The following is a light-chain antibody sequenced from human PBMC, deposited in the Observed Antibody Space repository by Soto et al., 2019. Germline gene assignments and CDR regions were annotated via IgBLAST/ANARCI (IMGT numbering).Light chain of an antibody. CDR3: QQYGGSPRT. V-gene: IGKV3-20*01. Sequence: EIVLTQSPGTLSLSPRERATLYCIASQSISSNYLAWYQQTPGQAPRLLIYDASSRAAGIPDRFSGSGSGTDFTLTISRLEPEDFGVYYCQQYGGSPRTFGQGTKVDIK. CDR2: DAS. CDR1: QSISSNY. J-gene: IGKJ1*01.